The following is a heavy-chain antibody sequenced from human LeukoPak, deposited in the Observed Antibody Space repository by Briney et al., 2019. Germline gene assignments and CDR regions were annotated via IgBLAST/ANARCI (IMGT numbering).Heavy chain of an antibody. CDR2: ISSSSSYI. CDR3: ARDRGVSPDLDY. J-gene: IGHJ4*02. Sequence: PGGSLRLSCAASGFTFSSYSMNWVRQAPGQGLEWVSSISSSSSYIYYADSVKGRFTISRDNAKNSLYLQMNSLRAEDTAVYYCARDRGVSPDLDYWGQGTLVTVSS. V-gene: IGHV3-21*01. CDR1: GFTFSSYS. D-gene: IGHD3-10*01.